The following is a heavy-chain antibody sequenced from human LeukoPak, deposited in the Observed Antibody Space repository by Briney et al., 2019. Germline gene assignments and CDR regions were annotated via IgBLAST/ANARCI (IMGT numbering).Heavy chain of an antibody. CDR3: ARSTKHLVPFDY. CDR1: GGSISNYY. D-gene: IGHD6-6*01. V-gene: IGHV4-59*12. Sequence: SSETLSLTCTVSGGSISNYYWNWIRQPPGKGLEWIGYIYYTGSTNYNPSLESRVTISVDTSKNQFSLKLSSVTAADTAVYYCARSTKHLVPFDYWGQGTLVTVSS. J-gene: IGHJ4*02. CDR2: IYYTGST.